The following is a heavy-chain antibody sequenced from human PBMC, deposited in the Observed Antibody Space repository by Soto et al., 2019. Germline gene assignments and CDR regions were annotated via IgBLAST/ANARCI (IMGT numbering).Heavy chain of an antibody. J-gene: IGHJ4*02. Sequence: GASVKVSCKASGYTFTSYGISWVRQAPGQGLEWMGWISAYNGNTNYAQKLQGRVTMTTDTSTSTAYMELRSLRSDDTAVYYCARVAIGWGEHAPYYFDYWGQGTLVTVAS. CDR3: ARVAIGWGEHAPYYFDY. D-gene: IGHD3-10*01. V-gene: IGHV1-18*01. CDR2: ISAYNGNT. CDR1: GYTFTSYG.